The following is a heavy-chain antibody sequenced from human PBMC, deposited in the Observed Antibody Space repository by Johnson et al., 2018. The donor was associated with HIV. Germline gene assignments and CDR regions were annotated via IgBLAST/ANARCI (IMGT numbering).Heavy chain of an antibody. CDR1: GFIFHNYG. CDR2: IDWNGGST. Sequence: GQLVESGGGVVRPGGSLKLSCAASGFIFHNYGMAWVRQAPGMGPEWVSGIDWNGGSTFYADSVKGRFTISRDNAKNSVYLQMNSLRAEDTAVYYCSYAFDIWGQGTMVTVSS. V-gene: IGHV3-20*04. J-gene: IGHJ3*02. CDR3: SYAFDI.